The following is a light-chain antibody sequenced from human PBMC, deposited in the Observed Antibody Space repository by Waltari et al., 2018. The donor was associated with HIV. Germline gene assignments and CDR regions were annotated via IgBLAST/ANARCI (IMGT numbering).Light chain of an antibody. CDR3: WSYAGSTPYVL. J-gene: IGLJ2*01. CDR1: SSDLGSHNL. Sequence: QSALTQPASVSGSPGQSITISCTGTSSDLGSHNLVSWYQQHPGKAPYLIIYEGTKRPSGISNRFSGPKSGNTASLTISGLQADDEADYFCWSYAGSTPYVLLGGGTKLTVL. V-gene: IGLV2-23*01. CDR2: EGT.